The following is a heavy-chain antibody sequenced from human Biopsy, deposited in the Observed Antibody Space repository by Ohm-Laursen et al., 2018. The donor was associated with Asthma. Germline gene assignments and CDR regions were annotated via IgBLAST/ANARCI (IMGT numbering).Heavy chain of an antibody. CDR2: ISWNSGSI. J-gene: IGHJ6*02. CDR1: GITVDEHV. V-gene: IGHV3-9*01. CDR3: ARVDTIFGVVIPIYYYYGMDV. Sequence: ALRHGFLAPGITVDEHVMHWVRQAPGKGLEWVSGISWNSGSIGYADSVKGRFTTSRDNAKNSLYLQMNSLRAEDTAVYYCARVDTIFGVVIPIYYYYGMDVWGQGTTVTVSS. D-gene: IGHD3-3*01.